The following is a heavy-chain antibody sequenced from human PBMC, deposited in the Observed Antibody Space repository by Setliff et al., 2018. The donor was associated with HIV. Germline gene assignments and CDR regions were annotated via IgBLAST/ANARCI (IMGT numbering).Heavy chain of an antibody. Sequence: SETLSLTCSVSAVSVGSGDYYWHWIRQHPEKALEWIGYIFHSGDTYYNPSLKSRISMSVDTSKNQFYLELTSLTAADTAVYYCATRPRIAARPFDYWGQGMLVTVSS. CDR3: ATRPRIAARPFDY. J-gene: IGHJ4*02. D-gene: IGHD6-6*01. V-gene: IGHV4-31*03. CDR1: AVSVGSGDYY. CDR2: IFHSGDT.